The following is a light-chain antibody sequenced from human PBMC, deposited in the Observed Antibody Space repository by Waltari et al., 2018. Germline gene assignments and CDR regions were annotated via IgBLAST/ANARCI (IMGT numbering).Light chain of an antibody. CDR1: PGIRDY. V-gene: IGKV1-16*02. CDR3: QQYNNYPLT. CDR2: GVS. Sequence: DIQLTQPPSSLSASVGDTVTITCRASPGIRDYLAWFQQKPGEAPKSLIYGVSILQSGVPSKFSGFGYGADFTLIINSLQPEDFATYYCQQYNNYPLTFGGGTKVEF. J-gene: IGKJ4*01.